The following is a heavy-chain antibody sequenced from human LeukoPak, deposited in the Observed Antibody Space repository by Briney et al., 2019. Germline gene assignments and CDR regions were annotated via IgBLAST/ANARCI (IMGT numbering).Heavy chain of an antibody. CDR1: GGSISSYF. CDR3: ARDRGASSAWYNFDS. CDR2: IYYSGTT. J-gene: IGHJ4*02. V-gene: IGHV4-59*01. Sequence: SETLSLTCTVSGGSISSYFWSWIRQPPGKGLEWIGYIYYSGTTNYNPSLKSRVTISVDTSKNQFSLKLSSVTAANTAVYYCARDRGASSAWYNFDSWGQGTLVTVSS. D-gene: IGHD6-19*01.